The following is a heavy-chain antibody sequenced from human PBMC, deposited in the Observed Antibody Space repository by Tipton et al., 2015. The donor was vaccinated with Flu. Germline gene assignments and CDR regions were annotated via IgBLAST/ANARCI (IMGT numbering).Heavy chain of an antibody. CDR3: ARRVTTSRHNWNYIDY. CDR2: ISLTGSA. J-gene: IGHJ4*02. CDR1: GGSFSGHY. D-gene: IGHD1-20*01. Sequence: TLSLTCAVYGGSFSGHYWSWIRQPPGKGLEWIGEISLTGSANYNPSLKSRVTVSVDTSKNQFSLKVTSLTAADTAAYYCARRVTTSRHNWNYIDYWGQGTLVTVSS. V-gene: IGHV4-34*01.